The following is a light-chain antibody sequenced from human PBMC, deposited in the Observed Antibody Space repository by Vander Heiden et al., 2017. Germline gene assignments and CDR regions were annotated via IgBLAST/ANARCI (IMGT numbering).Light chain of an antibody. J-gene: IGKJ4*01. CDR2: YAS. Sequence: DIQMTQSPSTLSASVGDRVTITCRASPSISSWLSWYQQQPGKAPKILIYYASSLESGVPSRFSGSGSGTEFTPTIISLQPDDFATYYCQQYNSYSPVTFGGGTKVEIK. CDR1: PSISSW. CDR3: QQYNSYSPVT. V-gene: IGKV1-5*01.